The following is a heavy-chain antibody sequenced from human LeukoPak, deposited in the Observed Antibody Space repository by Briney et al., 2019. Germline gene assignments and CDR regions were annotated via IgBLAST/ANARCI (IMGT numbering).Heavy chain of an antibody. V-gene: IGHV3-48*03. J-gene: IGHJ4*02. CDR3: ARDDGGRHTSSLDY. CDR2: MSSTGDII. CDR1: GFTFSTYE. Sequence: PGGSLRLSCAASGFTFSTYEMHWVRQAPRKGLERVSYMSSTGDIIYYADSVKGRFTISRDNAKNSLYLQMDSLRAEDTAVYYCARDDGGRHTSSLDYWGQGTLVAVSS. D-gene: IGHD6-6*01.